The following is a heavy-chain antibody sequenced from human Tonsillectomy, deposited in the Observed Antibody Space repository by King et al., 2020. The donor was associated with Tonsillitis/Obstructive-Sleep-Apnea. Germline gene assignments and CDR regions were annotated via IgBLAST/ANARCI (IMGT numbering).Heavy chain of an antibody. D-gene: IGHD1-26*01. J-gene: IGHJ3*02. CDR1: GFTFDDYT. CDR3: AKIGHNGRYLRGAFDI. V-gene: IGHV3-43*02. CDR2: ISGDGKTT. Sequence: VQLVESGGGVVQPGGSLRLSCAASGFTFDDYTMHWVRQVPGKGLEWVSLISGDGKTTSHVDPVKGRFTISRDNSKNSLYLLMNSLRPEDTALYYCAKIGHNGRYLRGAFDIWGQGTMVTVSS.